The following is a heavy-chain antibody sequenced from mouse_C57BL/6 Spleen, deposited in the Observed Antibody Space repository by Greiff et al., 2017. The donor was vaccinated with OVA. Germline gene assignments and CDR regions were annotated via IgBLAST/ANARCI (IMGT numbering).Heavy chain of an antibody. CDR2: INPSNGGT. D-gene: IGHD2-10*01. V-gene: IGHV1-53*01. CDR1: GYTFTSYW. CDR3: ARAYYDNLYDFDY. Sequence: QVQLQQPGTELVKPGASVKLSCKASGYTFTSYWMHWVKQRPGQGLEWIGTINPSNGGTNYNEKFKSKATLTVDKATSTAYMQLSILTSEDSAVYYCARAYYDNLYDFDYWGQGTTLTVSS. J-gene: IGHJ2*01.